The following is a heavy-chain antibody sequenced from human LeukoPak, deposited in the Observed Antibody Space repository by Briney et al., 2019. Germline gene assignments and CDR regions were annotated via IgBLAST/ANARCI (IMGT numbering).Heavy chain of an antibody. Sequence: GGSLRLSCAASGFTFSSYDMHWVRQAPGKGLEWVAVISYDGNNKYYADSVKGRFTISRDNSKNTLYLQMNSLRPEDTAVFYCARDLNLAAGSHYYYGMDIWGQGTTVTVSS. CDR2: ISYDGNNK. CDR1: GFTFSSYD. D-gene: IGHD6-13*01. V-gene: IGHV3-30*03. CDR3: ARDLNLAAGSHYYYGMDI. J-gene: IGHJ6*02.